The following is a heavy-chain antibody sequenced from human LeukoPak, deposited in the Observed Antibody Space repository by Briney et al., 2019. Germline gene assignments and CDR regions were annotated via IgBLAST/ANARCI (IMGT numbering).Heavy chain of an antibody. CDR3: AKVRPPVDY. CDR2: IKSKTDGGTT. J-gene: IGHJ4*02. CDR1: GFTFSNAW. V-gene: IGHV3-15*01. Sequence: GGSLRLSCAASGFTFSNAWMSWVRQAPGKGLEWVGRIKSKTDGGTTDYAAPVKGRFTISRDNSKNTLYLQMNSLRAEDTAVYYCAKVRPPVDYWGQGTLVTVSS.